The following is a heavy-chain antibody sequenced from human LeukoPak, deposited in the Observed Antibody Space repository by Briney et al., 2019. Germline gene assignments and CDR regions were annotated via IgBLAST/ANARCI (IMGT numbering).Heavy chain of an antibody. CDR2: IIPILGIA. V-gene: IGHV1-69*04. CDR1: GGTFSSYA. Sequence: ASVKVSYKASGGTFSSYAISWVRQAPGQGLEWMGRIIPILGIANYAQKFQGRVTITADKSTSTAYMELSSLRSDDTAVYYCARDLYDILTGYYPYYFDYWGQGTLVTVSS. D-gene: IGHD3-9*01. J-gene: IGHJ4*02. CDR3: ARDLYDILTGYYPYYFDY.